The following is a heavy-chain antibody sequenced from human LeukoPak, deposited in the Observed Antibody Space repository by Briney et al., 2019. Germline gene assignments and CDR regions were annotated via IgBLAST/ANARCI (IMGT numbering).Heavy chain of an antibody. J-gene: IGHJ6*02. CDR1: GFTFSSYA. Sequence: PGGSLRLSCAASGFTFSSYAMHWVRQAPGKGLEWVAVISYDGSNKYYADSVKGRFTISRDNSKNTLYLQMNSLSAEDTAVYYCAKALFKQDWESVGYYNNVRNVGGQGTTVT. CDR3: AKALFKQDWESVGYYNNVRNV. D-gene: IGHD3/OR15-3a*01. V-gene: IGHV3-30-3*02. CDR2: ISYDGSNK.